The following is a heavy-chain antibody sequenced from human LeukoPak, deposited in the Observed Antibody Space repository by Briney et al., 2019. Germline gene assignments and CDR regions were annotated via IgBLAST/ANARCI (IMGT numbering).Heavy chain of an antibody. CDR3: ASSYYDSSGYDSSY. CDR1: GGSISSYY. D-gene: IGHD3-22*01. CDR2: IYYSGST. V-gene: IGHV4-59*12. Sequence: SETLSLTCTVPGGSISSYYWSWIRQPPGKGLEWIGYIYYSGSTNYNPSLKSRVTISVDTSKNQFSLKLSSVTAADTAVYYCASSYYDSSGYDSSYWGQGTLVTVSS. J-gene: IGHJ4*02.